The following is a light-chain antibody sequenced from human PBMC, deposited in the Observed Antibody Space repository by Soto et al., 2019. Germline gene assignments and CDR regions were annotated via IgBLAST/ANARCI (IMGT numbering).Light chain of an antibody. CDR3: QRYGNSTT. Sequence: TRSSSSVSASVGNRVTITCRASQGISSWLAWYQQKPGQAPRLLIYGASSRATGIPVSLSGSGSGTEFTLTISRLEPEDFAVYYCQRYGNSTTFGHGTKVDIK. CDR2: GAS. CDR1: QGISSW. V-gene: IGKV3-20*01. J-gene: IGKJ1*01.